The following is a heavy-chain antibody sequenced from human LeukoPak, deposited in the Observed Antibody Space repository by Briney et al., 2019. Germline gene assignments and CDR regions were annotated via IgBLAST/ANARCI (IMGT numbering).Heavy chain of an antibody. V-gene: IGHV3-30*19. CDR1: GFTFSSYG. Sequence: PGGSLRLSCAASGFTFSSYGMHWVRQAPGKGLEWVAVISYDGSNKYYADSVKGRFTISRDNSKNTLYLQMNSLRAEDTAVYYCARDSKEYYFDYWGQGTLVTVSS. J-gene: IGHJ4*02. CDR2: ISYDGSNK. CDR3: ARDSKEYYFDY.